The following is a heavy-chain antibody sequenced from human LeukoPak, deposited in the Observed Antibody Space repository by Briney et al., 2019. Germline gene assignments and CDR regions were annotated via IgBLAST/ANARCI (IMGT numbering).Heavy chain of an antibody. CDR3: ARECPIDSKLGY. CDR1: GGTFSSYA. V-gene: IGHV1-69*13. D-gene: IGHD3-22*01. CDR2: IIPIFGTA. Sequence: GASVKVSCKASGGTFSSYAISWVRQAPGQGLEWMGGIIPIFGTANYAQKFQGRVTITADESTSTAYMELSSLRSEDTAVYYCARECPIDSKLGYWGQGTLVTVSS. J-gene: IGHJ4*02.